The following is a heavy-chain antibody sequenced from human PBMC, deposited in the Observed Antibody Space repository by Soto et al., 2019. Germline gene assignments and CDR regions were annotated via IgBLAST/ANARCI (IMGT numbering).Heavy chain of an antibody. D-gene: IGHD6-19*01. V-gene: IGHV4-39*01. CDR3: ANQYSSGWYYFDY. J-gene: IGHJ4*02. Sequence: QLQLQESGPGLVKPSETLSLTCTVSGGSISSSSYYWGWIRQPPGKGLEWIGSIYHSGSTYYNPSLKGRVTISVDTSKSQFSLKLSSVTAADTAVYYCANQYSSGWYYFDYWGQGTLVTVSS. CDR2: IYHSGST. CDR1: GGSISSSSYY.